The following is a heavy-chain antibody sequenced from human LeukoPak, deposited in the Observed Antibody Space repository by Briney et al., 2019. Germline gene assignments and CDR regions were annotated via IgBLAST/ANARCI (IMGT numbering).Heavy chain of an antibody. CDR1: GYTFTGYY. V-gene: IGHV1-2*02. D-gene: IGHD4-23*01. CDR2: TNPNSGGT. Sequence: ASAKVSCKASGYTFTGYYMHWVRQAPGQGLEWMGWTNPNSGGTNYAQKFQGRVTMTRDTSISTAYMELSRLRSDDTAVYYCARDGGYGGNSKMAFDIWGQGTMVTVSS. J-gene: IGHJ3*02. CDR3: ARDGGYGGNSKMAFDI.